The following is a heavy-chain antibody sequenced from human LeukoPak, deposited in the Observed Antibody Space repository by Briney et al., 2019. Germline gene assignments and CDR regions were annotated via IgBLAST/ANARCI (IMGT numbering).Heavy chain of an antibody. V-gene: IGHV3-30*18. D-gene: IGHD6-19*01. Sequence: GGSLRLSCVASGFTFSSYGMHRVRQAPGKGLEWVAVISYDGSNKYYADSVKGRFTISRENSKNTLYLQMNSLRAEDTAVYSCAKAASTRIAVAGIDPWGQGTLVTVSS. CDR1: GFTFSSYG. CDR3: AKAASTRIAVAGIDP. J-gene: IGHJ5*02. CDR2: ISYDGSNK.